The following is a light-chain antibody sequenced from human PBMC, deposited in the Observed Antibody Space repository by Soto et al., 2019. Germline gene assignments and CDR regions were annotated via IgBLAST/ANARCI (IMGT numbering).Light chain of an antibody. Sequence: QSVLTQPRSVSGSPGQSVTISCTGTSGDVGHYNYVSWYQQHPGKAPKLMVYDVSKRPSGVPDRFSGSKSGNTASLTISGLQAEDEADYYCCSYAGSYTYVVFGGGTKLTFL. CDR1: SGDVGHYNY. CDR3: CSYAGSYTYVV. V-gene: IGLV2-11*01. J-gene: IGLJ2*01. CDR2: DVS.